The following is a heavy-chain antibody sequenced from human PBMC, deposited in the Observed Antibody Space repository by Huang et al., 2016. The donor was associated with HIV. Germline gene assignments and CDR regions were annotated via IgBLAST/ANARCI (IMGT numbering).Heavy chain of an antibody. Sequence: EVQLVQSGAEVKKPGESLKISCKGSGYRFRSNWIGWVRQMPGKGLEWVGIILPGDSDTRYSPSFQGQVTISADKSINTAYLQWSSLKASDTAMYYCARLIGSPSFYYGLDVWGQGTTVTVSS. D-gene: IGHD3-10*01. V-gene: IGHV5-51*01. CDR2: ILPGDSDT. CDR1: GYRFRSNW. CDR3: ARLIGSPSFYYGLDV. J-gene: IGHJ6*02.